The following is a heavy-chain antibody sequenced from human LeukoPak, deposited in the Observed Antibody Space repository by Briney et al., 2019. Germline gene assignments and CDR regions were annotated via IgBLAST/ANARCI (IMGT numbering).Heavy chain of an antibody. J-gene: IGHJ4*02. CDR3: ARQEVYNWNYLD. CDR1: GFTFSSYW. CDR2: INSDGSST. V-gene: IGHV3-74*01. Sequence: GGSLRLSCAASGFTFSSYWMHWVRQAPGKGLVWVSRINSDGSSTSYADSVKGRFTISRDNAKNSLYLQMNSLRAEDTAVYYCARQEVYNWNYLDWGQGTLVTVSS. D-gene: IGHD1-7*01.